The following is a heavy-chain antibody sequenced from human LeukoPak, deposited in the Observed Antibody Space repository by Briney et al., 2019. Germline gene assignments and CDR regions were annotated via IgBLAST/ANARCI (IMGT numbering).Heavy chain of an antibody. V-gene: IGHV4-30-2*01. CDR1: GGSISSGGYS. CDR3: ARVLGCGHYEGCYFDY. J-gene: IGHJ4*02. CDR2: IYHSGST. D-gene: IGHD2-21*02. Sequence: SQTLSLTCAVSGGSISSGGYSWSWIRQPPGKGLEWIGYIYHSGSTYYNPSLKSRVTISVDRSKNQFSLKLSSVTAADTAVYYCARVLGCGHYEGCYFDYWGQGTLVTVSS.